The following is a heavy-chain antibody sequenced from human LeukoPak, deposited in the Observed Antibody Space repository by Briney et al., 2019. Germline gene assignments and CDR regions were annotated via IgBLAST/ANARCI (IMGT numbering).Heavy chain of an antibody. CDR3: AKDGSSHSNMLTAYDY. D-gene: IGHD3-16*01. J-gene: IGHJ4*02. V-gene: IGHV3-9*01. CDR1: GFTFDDYA. Sequence: SLRLSCVASGFTFDDYAMHWVRQAPGKGLEWVSAMSWNGDNIAYADSVKGRFTISRGNAKNSLYLQMNSLRPEDTALYYCAKDGSSHSNMLTAYDYWGQGTLVTVSS. CDR2: MSWNGDNI.